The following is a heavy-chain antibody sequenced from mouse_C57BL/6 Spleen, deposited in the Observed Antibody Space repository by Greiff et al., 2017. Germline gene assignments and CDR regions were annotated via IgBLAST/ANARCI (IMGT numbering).Heavy chain of an antibody. Sequence: QVQLKESGPGLVAPSQSLSITCTVSGFSLTSYAISWVRQPPGKGLEWLGVIWTGGGTNYNSALKSRLSISKDNSKSQVVLKINRLQTDDTARYYLARDRWLLLESYWYFDVWGTGTTVTVSS. J-gene: IGHJ1*03. D-gene: IGHD2-3*01. V-gene: IGHV2-9-1*01. CDR3: ARDRWLLLESYWYFDV. CDR2: IWTGGGT. CDR1: GFSLTSYA.